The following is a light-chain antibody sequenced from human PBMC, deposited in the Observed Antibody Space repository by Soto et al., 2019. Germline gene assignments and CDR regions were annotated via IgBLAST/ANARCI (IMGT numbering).Light chain of an antibody. V-gene: IGKV3-15*01. CDR1: QSVSSN. J-gene: IGKJ4*01. CDR2: GAF. CDR3: QQYNTWPLT. Sequence: EIVMTQSPATLSVSPGERATLSCRASQSVSSNLAWYQQKPGQAPRLLIFGAFIRATGIPAKFSGSGSGTELSLTISSLQSEDFAVYYCQQYNTWPLTFGGGTKVEIK.